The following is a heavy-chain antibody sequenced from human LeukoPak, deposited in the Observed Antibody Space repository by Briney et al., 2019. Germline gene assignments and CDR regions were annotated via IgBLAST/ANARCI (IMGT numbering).Heavy chain of an antibody. CDR2: ISSSGSTI. Sequence: GGSLRLSCAASGFTFSDYYMSWIRQAPGKGLEWVSYISSSGSTIYYADSVKGRFTISRDNAKNSLYLQMNSLRAEDTAVYYCARDRHYDFWSGYYTGYYYYYGMDVWGQGTTVTVSS. J-gene: IGHJ6*02. CDR1: GFTFSDYY. CDR3: ARDRHYDFWSGYYTGYYYYYGMDV. D-gene: IGHD3-3*01. V-gene: IGHV3-11*04.